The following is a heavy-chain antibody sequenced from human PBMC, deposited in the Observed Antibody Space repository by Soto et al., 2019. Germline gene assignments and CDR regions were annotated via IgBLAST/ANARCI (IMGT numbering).Heavy chain of an antibody. CDR2: IGVGSGNR. Sequence: ASVKVSCKASGFTFTSSAVQWVRQARGQRLEWIGWIGVGSGNRHYAQKFQERVTITRDMSTNTAYMELSSLRSEDTAVYYCAALGVNFDHWGQGTLVTLSS. J-gene: IGHJ4*02. D-gene: IGHD2-8*01. CDR3: AALGVNFDH. V-gene: IGHV1-58*01. CDR1: GFTFTSSA.